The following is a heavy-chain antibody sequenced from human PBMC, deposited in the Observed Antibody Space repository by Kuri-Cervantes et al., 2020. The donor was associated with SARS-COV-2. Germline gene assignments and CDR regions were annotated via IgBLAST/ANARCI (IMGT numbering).Heavy chain of an antibody. CDR1: GGSFSGYY. J-gene: IGHJ4*02. CDR2: INHSGST. V-gene: IGHV4-34*01. Sequence: GSLRLSCAVYGGSFSGYYWSGIRQPPGKGLVWIGEINHSGSTNYNPSLKSRVTISVDTSKNQFSLKLSSVTAADTAVYYCANTAGSSGWWGQGTLVTVSS. CDR3: ANTAGSSGW. D-gene: IGHD6-19*01.